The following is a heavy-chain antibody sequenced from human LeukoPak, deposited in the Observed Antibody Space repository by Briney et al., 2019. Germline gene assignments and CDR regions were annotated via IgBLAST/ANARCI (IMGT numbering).Heavy chain of an antibody. J-gene: IGHJ2*01. CDR2: MNPNSGNT. Sequence: GASVKVSCKASGYTFSSYDINWVRQATGQGLEWMGWMNPNSGNTDYAQKFQGRVSMTRNTSISTAYMELSSLRSEDTAVYYCARGWTYYAVLTGQYWYFDLWGRGTLVTVSS. CDR3: ARGWTYYAVLTGQYWYFDL. V-gene: IGHV1-8*01. CDR1: GYTFSSYD. D-gene: IGHD3-9*01.